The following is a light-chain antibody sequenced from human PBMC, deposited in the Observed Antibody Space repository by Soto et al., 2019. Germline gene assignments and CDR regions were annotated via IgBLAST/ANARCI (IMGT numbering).Light chain of an antibody. V-gene: IGLV3-21*02. CDR1: NMGRKS. Sequence: SYELTQPPSVSVAPGQTARITCGGNNMGRKSVHWYQQKPGQAPVLVVYDGSARPSGIPERFSGSNPGNTATLTISRVEAGDESDYYCQVWDKSSYHYVFGNGTKVTVL. CDR3: QVWDKSSYHYV. J-gene: IGLJ1*01. CDR2: DGS.